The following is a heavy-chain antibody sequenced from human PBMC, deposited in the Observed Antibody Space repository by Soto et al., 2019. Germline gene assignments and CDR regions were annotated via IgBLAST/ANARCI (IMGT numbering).Heavy chain of an antibody. D-gene: IGHD6-19*01. V-gene: IGHV3-30*18. J-gene: IGHJ5*02. CDR2: ISYDGSNK. Sequence: QVQLVESGGGVVQPGRSLRLSCAASGFTFSSYGMHWVRQAPGKGLAWVAVISYDGSNKYYADSVKGRFTISRDNSKNTLYLQMNSLRAEDTAVYYCAKDGQAVAGTVHWFDPWGQGTLVTVSS. CDR1: GFTFSSYG. CDR3: AKDGQAVAGTVHWFDP.